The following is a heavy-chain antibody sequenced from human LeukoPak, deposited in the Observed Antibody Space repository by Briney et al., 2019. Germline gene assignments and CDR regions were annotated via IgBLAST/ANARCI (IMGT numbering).Heavy chain of an antibody. V-gene: IGHV4-30-2*01. CDR1: GGFISSGGYS. CDR3: ARGGRLPFDY. CDR2: IYHSGST. J-gene: IGHJ4*02. D-gene: IGHD3-10*01. Sequence: SETLSLTCAVSGGFISSGGYSWSWIRQPPGKGLEWIGYIYHSGSTYYNPSLKSRVTISVDRSKNQFSLKLSSVTAADTAVYYCARGGRLPFDYWGQGTLVTVSS.